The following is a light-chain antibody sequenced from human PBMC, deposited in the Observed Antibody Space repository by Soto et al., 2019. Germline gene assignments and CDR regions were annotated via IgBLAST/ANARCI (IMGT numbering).Light chain of an antibody. CDR1: QSVRKS. J-gene: IGKJ5*01. Sequence: EIVLTQSPATLSLSPGERATLSCRASQSVRKSLIWYQQKPGQAPSLLIYDASNRAAGIPARFSGSGSETDFTLTISSLEPEDFAVYYCQQRYSWPITFGQGTRLEIK. V-gene: IGKV3-11*01. CDR3: QQRYSWPIT. CDR2: DAS.